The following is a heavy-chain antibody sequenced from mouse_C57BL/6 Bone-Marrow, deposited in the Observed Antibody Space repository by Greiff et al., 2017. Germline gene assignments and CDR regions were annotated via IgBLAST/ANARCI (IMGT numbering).Heavy chain of an antibody. CDR1: GYTFTDYY. V-gene: IGHV1-26*01. J-gene: IGHJ2*01. CDR3: ARRNSPYFDY. CDR2: INPNNGGT. Sequence: EVQLQQSGPELVKPGASVKISCKASGYTFTDYYMNWVKQSHGKSLEWIGDINPNNGGTSYNQKFKGKATLTVDTSSSTAYMELRSLTSEDSAVYYCARRNSPYFDYWGQGTTLTVSS.